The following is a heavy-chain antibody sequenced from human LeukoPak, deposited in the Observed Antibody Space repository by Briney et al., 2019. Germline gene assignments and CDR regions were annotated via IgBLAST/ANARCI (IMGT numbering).Heavy chain of an antibody. CDR2: INSSGGST. CDR1: GFTFSSYA. CDR3: ARDTDRYYYYMDV. D-gene: IGHD2-8*02. J-gene: IGHJ6*03. V-gene: IGHV3-23*01. Sequence: PGGSLRLSCAASGFTFSSYAMSWVRQAPGKGLEWVSSINSSGGSTYYADSVKGRFTISRDNSTNTLYLQMNSLRAEDTAVYYCARDTDRYYYYMDVWGKGTTVTVSS.